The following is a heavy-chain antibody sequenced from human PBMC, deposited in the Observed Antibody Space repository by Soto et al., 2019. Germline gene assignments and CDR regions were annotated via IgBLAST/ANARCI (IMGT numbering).Heavy chain of an antibody. CDR1: GFTFSSYA. V-gene: IGHV3-23*01. D-gene: IGHD2-15*01. CDR2: ISGSGGST. J-gene: IGHJ6*02. Sequence: GGXLRLSCATSGFTFSSYAMSWVRQAPGKGLEWVSAISGSGGSTYYADSVKGRFTISRDNSKNTLYLQMNSLRAEDTAVYYCAKAPVVIKGMDVWGQGTTVTVSS. CDR3: AKAPVVIKGMDV.